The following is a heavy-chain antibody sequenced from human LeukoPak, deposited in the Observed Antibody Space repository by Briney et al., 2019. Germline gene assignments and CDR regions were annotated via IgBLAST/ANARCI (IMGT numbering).Heavy chain of an antibody. CDR2: ISGSGGST. CDR1: GFTFSSYA. Sequence: GRSLRLSCAASGFTFSSYAMSWVRQAPGKGLEWVSAISGSGGSTYYADSVKGRFTISRDNSKNTLYLQMNSLRAEDTAVYYCARDRNYYDSSGYGMDVWGQGTTVTVSS. CDR3: ARDRNYYDSSGYGMDV. J-gene: IGHJ6*02. V-gene: IGHV3-23*01. D-gene: IGHD3-22*01.